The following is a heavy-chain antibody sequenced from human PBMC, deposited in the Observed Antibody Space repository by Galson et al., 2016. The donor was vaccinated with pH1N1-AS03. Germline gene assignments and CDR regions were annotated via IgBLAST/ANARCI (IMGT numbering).Heavy chain of an antibody. J-gene: IGHJ6*02. CDR1: GDSISNYNYY. CDR2: IYYTGST. CDR3: ARDEEVVVAATPLRSKRTFHYGMDV. Sequence: SETLSLTCSVSGDSISNYNYYWGWIRQSPGRGLEWIGTIYYTGSTYYNPSLKSRLTMSFDTSKNQFSLKMNSVTAADTAIYFCARDEEVVVAATPLRSKRTFHYGMDVWGQGTTVTVS. D-gene: IGHD2-15*01. V-gene: IGHV4-39*07.